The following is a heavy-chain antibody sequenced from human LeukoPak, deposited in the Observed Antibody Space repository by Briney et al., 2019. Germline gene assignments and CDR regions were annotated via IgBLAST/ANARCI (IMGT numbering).Heavy chain of an antibody. CDR1: GGSISNYY. Sequence: SETLSLTCTVSGGSISNYYWSWIRQPPGRGLEWIGYIYYSGSTSYNPSLKSRVTISVDTSKSHFSLKLSSVTAADTAIYYRARGIIGVAITGAFDIWGQGTMVTVSS. CDR3: ARGIIGVAITGAFDI. J-gene: IGHJ3*02. CDR2: IYYSGST. V-gene: IGHV4-59*01. D-gene: IGHD3-3*02.